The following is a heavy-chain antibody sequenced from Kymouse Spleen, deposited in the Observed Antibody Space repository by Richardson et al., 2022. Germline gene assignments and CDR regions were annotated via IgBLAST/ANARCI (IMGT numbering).Heavy chain of an antibody. D-gene: IGHD2-8*01. Sequence: QVQLQQWGAGLLKPSETLSLTCAVYGGSFSGYYWSWIRQPPGKGLEWIGEINHSGSTNYNPSLKSRVTISVDTSKNQFSLKLSSVTAADTAVYYCARICTNGVCYFDYWGQGTLVTVSS. CDR2: INHSGST. CDR3: ARICTNGVCYFDY. J-gene: IGHJ4*02. V-gene: IGHV4-34*01. CDR1: GGSFSGYY.